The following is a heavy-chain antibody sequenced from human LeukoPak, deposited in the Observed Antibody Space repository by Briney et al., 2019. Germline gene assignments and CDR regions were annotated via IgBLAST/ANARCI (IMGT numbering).Heavy chain of an antibody. J-gene: IGHJ5*02. CDR3: ARGDGYCSSTSCYRMFDP. Sequence: GGSLRLSCAASGFTFSSYSMNWVRRAPGKGLEWVSSIRSSSSYIYYADSVKGRFTISRDNAKNSLYLQMNSLRAEDTAVYYCARGDGYCSSTSCYRMFDPWGQGTLVTVSS. D-gene: IGHD2-2*01. CDR1: GFTFSSYS. V-gene: IGHV3-21*01. CDR2: IRSSSSYI.